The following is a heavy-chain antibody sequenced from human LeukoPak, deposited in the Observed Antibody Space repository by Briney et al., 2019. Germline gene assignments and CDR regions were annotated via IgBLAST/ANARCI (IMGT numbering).Heavy chain of an antibody. CDR1: GFTFSSYA. CDR2: ISYDGSNK. J-gene: IGHJ4*02. CDR3: ASEMTTAFDY. D-gene: IGHD4-17*01. Sequence: GGSLRLSCAASGFTFSSYAMHWVRQAPGKGLEWVAVISYDGSNKYYADSVKGRFTISRDNSKNTLYLQMNSLGAEDTAVYYCASEMTTAFDYWGQGTLVTVSS. V-gene: IGHV3-30-3*01.